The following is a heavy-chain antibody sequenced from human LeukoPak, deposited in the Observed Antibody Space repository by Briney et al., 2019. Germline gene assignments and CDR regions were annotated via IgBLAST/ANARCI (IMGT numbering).Heavy chain of an antibody. CDR3: ARFVAAAGQAPFDY. D-gene: IGHD6-13*01. V-gene: IGHV1-69*13. Sequence: ASLKVSCKASGGTFSSYTISWLRLDPGQGLELMGGIIPIFGTANYAQKFQGRVTITADESTSTAYMELSSLRSEDTAVYYCARFVAAAGQAPFDYWGQGTLVTVSS. CDR2: IIPIFGTA. CDR1: GGTFSSYT. J-gene: IGHJ4*02.